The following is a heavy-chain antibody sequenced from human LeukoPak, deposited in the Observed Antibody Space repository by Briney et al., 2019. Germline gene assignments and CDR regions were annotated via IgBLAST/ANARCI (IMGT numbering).Heavy chain of an antibody. Sequence: GGSLRLSCAASGFTVSSNYMSWVRQAPGKGLEWVSVIKGRFTISRDNSKNTLYLQMNSLRAEDTAVYYCARGLGYDYYFDYWGQGTPVTVSS. J-gene: IGHJ4*02. CDR3: ARGLGYDYYFDY. D-gene: IGHD5-12*01. CDR1: GFTVSSNY. V-gene: IGHV3-53*01. CDR2: I.